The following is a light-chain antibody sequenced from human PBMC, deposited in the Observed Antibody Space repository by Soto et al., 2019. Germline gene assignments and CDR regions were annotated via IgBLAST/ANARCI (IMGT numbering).Light chain of an antibody. Sequence: QSALTQPASVSGSPGQSITISCTGSSSDVGPYNLVSWYQHHPGKAPKLMISEGVKRPSGVSNRFSGSKSGNTASLTISVLQVEDEADYYCCSYAGSSMFVFGGWTKLTVL. CDR3: CSYAGSSMFV. V-gene: IGLV2-23*03. J-gene: IGLJ2*01. CDR2: EGV. CDR1: SSDVGPYNL.